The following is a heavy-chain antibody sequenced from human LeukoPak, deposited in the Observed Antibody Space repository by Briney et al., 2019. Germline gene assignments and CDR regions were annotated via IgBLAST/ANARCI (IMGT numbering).Heavy chain of an antibody. D-gene: IGHD3-3*01. CDR2: IIPIFGTA. Sequence: SVKVSCKASGGTFSSYAISWVRQAPGQGLEWMGGIIPIFGTANYAQKFQGRVTITADESTSTAYMELSSLRSEDTAVYYCARGSVLRFLEWPNWLDPWGQGTLVTVSS. CDR3: ARGSVLRFLEWPNWLDP. J-gene: IGHJ5*02. V-gene: IGHV1-69*01. CDR1: GGTFSSYA.